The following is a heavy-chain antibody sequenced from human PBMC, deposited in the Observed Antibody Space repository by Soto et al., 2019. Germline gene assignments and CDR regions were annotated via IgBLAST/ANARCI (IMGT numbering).Heavy chain of an antibody. D-gene: IGHD1-26*01. Sequence: SVRVSCKASGGTFSSYAMSWVRQAPGRGLEWMGGIIPIFGTAKYAQKFQGRVTITADKSKSTAYMELSSLRSEDTAVYYCASSAKGNWFDTWGKGTMLTVSS. CDR3: ASSAKGNWFDT. CDR1: GGTFSSYA. J-gene: IGHJ5*02. V-gene: IGHV1-69*06. CDR2: IIPIFGTA.